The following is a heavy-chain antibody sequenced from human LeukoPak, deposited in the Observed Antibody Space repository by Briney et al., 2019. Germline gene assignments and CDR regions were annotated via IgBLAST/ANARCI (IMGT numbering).Heavy chain of an antibody. J-gene: IGHJ6*02. V-gene: IGHV5-51*01. CDR2: IYPGDSAT. CDR3: ARLFPDYYYGMDV. CDR1: GNSFTSYL. Sequence: KVGKPMNISCKGSGNSFTSYLIGCLRQMPGKGLEFMRIIYPGDSATSYSPSFQGQVTLSAHPSIRTAYLQWSSLTASDTAMYYCARLFPDYYYGMDVWGQGTTVTVSS.